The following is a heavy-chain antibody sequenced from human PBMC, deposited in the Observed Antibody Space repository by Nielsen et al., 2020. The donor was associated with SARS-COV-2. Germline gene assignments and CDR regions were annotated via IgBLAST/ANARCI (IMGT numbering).Heavy chain of an antibody. J-gene: IGHJ4*02. V-gene: IGHV3-11*01. CDR1: GFTFSDYY. CDR2: ISSSGDTI. Sequence: GESLKISCVASGFTFSDYYMNWIRQALGKGLEWISYISSSGDTIYYVDSVKGRFTISRDNAKNSLYLQMNSLRAEDTAIYYCSGAPAAGPPPAPNDYWGQGTLVTVSS. CDR3: SGAPAAGPPPAPNDY. D-gene: IGHD6-13*01.